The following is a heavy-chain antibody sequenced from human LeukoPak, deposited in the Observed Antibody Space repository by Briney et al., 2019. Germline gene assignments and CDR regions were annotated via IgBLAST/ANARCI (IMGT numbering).Heavy chain of an antibody. CDR2: IKSKTDGGTT. V-gene: IGHV3-15*01. CDR1: GFTFSNAR. Sequence: GGSLRLSCAASGFTFSNARLIWVRQAPGKGLEWVGRIKSKTDGGTTDYAAPVKGRFTISRDDSKNTLYLQMNSLKTEDTAVYYCTTEYYYDSSGYYYKGYWGQGTLVTVSS. CDR3: TTEYYYDSSGYYYKGY. J-gene: IGHJ4*02. D-gene: IGHD3-22*01.